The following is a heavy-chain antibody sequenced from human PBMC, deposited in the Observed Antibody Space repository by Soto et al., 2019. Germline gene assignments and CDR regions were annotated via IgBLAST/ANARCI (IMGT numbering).Heavy chain of an antibody. CDR1: GASISSGAYY. Sequence: SETLSLTCAVSGASISSGAYYWSWIRHLPGKGLEWIGYIYYNGGTYYNPSLESRVTMSVDTSRSQFSLEVSSVTAADTAMYYCERTPDFQYFDRCGPGLMVTVSS. J-gene: IGHJ4*02. CDR2: IYYNGGT. CDR3: ERTPDFQYFDR. V-gene: IGHV4-31*11. D-gene: IGHD3-3*01.